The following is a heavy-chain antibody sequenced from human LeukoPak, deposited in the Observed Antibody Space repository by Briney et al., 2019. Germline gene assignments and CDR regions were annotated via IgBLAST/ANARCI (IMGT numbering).Heavy chain of an antibody. Sequence: SETLSLTCTVSGGSITSYYWSWIRQPPGKGLEWIGYIYYSGTTNYNPSLKSRVTISVDTSKNQFSLKVNSVTAADTAVYYCVRSKSGTYGWFDPWGQGTLVTVSS. V-gene: IGHV4-59*01. J-gene: IGHJ5*02. CDR2: IYYSGTT. D-gene: IGHD4-17*01. CDR3: VRSKSGTYGWFDP. CDR1: GGSITSYY.